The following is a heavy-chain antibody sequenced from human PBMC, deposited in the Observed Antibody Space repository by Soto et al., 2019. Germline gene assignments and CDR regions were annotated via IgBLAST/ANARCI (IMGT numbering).Heavy chain of an antibody. CDR3: AKSLVFVDHAYMDV. CDR1: GYTFTSYG. J-gene: IGHJ6*03. CDR2: SIPNKGSA. D-gene: IGHD2-21*01. Sequence: ASVKVSCKASGYTFTSYGISWVRQAPGQGLEWMGRSIPNKGSADYALKLQDRVTITTDTSTQTVYMELRSLRPEDTALYYCAKSLVFVDHAYMDVWGKGTTVTVSS. V-gene: IGHV1-18*01.